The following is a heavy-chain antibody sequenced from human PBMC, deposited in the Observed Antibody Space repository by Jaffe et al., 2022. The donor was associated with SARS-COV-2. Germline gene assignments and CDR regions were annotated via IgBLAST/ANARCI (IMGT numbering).Heavy chain of an antibody. CDR2: ISGSGGST. V-gene: IGHV3-23*01. J-gene: IGHJ5*02. CDR3: AKDRRGYCSGGSCQNWFDP. Sequence: EVQLLESGGGLVQPGGSLRLSCAASGFTFSSYAMSWVRQAPGKGLEWVSAISGSGGSTYYADSVKGRFTISRDNSKNTLYLQMNSLRAEDTAVYYCAKDRRGYCSGGSCQNWFDPWGQGTLVTVSS. D-gene: IGHD2-15*01. CDR1: GFTFSSYA.